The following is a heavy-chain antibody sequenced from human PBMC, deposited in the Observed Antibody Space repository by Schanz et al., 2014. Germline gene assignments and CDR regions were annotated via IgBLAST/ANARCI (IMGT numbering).Heavy chain of an antibody. CDR2: ISSGGTTT. Sequence: QVQLVESGGGLVKPGGSLRLSCAASGFIFSDYYMAWIRQAPGKGPEYVSYISSGGTTTYHSDSVKGRFTISRDSAENSLYLQMSSLRAEDTAVYYCAKDLGVDCGDGCFNWYFDLWGRGTLVTVSS. V-gene: IGHV3-11*01. CDR1: GFIFSDYY. CDR3: AKDLGVDCGDGCFNWYFDL. J-gene: IGHJ2*01. D-gene: IGHD2-21*02.